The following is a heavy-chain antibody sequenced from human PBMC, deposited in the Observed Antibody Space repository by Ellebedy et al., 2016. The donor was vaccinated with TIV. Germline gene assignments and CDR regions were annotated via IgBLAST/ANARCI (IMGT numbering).Heavy chain of an antibody. CDR3: ARVVYCSGGSCYSLDY. D-gene: IGHD2-15*01. V-gene: IGHV3-13*01. J-gene: IGHJ4*02. CDR2: IATAGGT. CDR1: GFTFSSHD. Sequence: GESLKISCAASGFTFSSHDMHWVRQATGRGLEWVSAIATAGGTYYAGSVKGRFTIYRDNAKNSLFLQMNSLRDEDTAVYYCARVVYCSGGSCYSLDYWGQGTLVTVSS.